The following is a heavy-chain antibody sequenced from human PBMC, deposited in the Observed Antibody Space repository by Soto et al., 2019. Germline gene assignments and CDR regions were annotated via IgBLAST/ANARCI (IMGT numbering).Heavy chain of an antibody. CDR1: GGSISSFY. Sequence: SETLSLTCTVSGGSISSFYWSWIRQPPGKGLEWIGYTHHSGSTNYNPSLKSRVTISVDTSKNQFSLKLSSVSAADTAVYYCARDQRNYYYFYYMDVWGKGTTVTVSS. D-gene: IGHD6-25*01. CDR2: THHSGST. V-gene: IGHV4-59*01. CDR3: ARDQRNYYYFYYMDV. J-gene: IGHJ6*03.